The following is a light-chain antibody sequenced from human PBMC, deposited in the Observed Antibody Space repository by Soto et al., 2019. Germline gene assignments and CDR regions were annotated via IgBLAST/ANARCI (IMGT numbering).Light chain of an antibody. CDR1: SSDVGGYNY. CDR2: EVS. J-gene: IGLJ2*01. CDR3: SSYAASNKLGV. V-gene: IGLV2-8*01. Sequence: QSALTQPPSASGSPGQSVTISCIGTSSDVGGYNYVSWYQQHPGKAPKLMIYEVSKRPSGVPDRFSGPKSGNTASLTVSGLQAEDEADYYCSSYAASNKLGVFGGGTKVTVL.